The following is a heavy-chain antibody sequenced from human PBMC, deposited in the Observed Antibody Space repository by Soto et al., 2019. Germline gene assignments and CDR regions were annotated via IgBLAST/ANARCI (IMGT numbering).Heavy chain of an antibody. CDR1: GFTFTNYA. D-gene: IGHD2-15*01. J-gene: IGHJ6*02. CDR3: AKAQCSGANSFGYHYNGIDV. V-gene: IGHV3-23*01. Sequence: GGSLRLSCAASGFTFTNYAMSWVRQAPGKGLEWVSSISGSGGSIYNADAVKGRFTISRDNSKNTLSLLMNSLRAEDTALYYCAKAQCSGANSFGYHYNGIDVWGQGTKVTVYS. CDR2: ISGSGGSI.